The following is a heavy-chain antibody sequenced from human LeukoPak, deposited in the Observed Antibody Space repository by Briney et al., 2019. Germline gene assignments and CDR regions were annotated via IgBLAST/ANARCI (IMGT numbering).Heavy chain of an antibody. Sequence: QAGGSLRLSCVASGFSVSTNYMTWVRQAPGKGPEWVSVLYDSNENFYLAAVEGRFFISRDSPTNTLYLQMNSLRPEDTAVYYCARGFSGHSIFGSGLSDYWGRGTLVTVSS. V-gene: IGHV3-53*05. CDR1: GFSVSTNY. J-gene: IGHJ4*02. D-gene: IGHD3-22*01. CDR3: ARGFSGHSIFGSGLSDY. CDR2: LYDSNEN.